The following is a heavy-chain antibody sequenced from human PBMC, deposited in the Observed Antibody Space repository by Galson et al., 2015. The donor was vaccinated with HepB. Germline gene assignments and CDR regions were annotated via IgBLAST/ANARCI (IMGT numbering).Heavy chain of an antibody. V-gene: IGHV3-30-3*01. CDR1: GFTFSSYA. CDR3: ARDRLPLVFGGGWHGMDV. D-gene: IGHD3-3*01. Sequence: SLRLSCAAPGFTFSSYAMHWVRQAPGKGLEWVAVISYDGSNKYYADSVKGRFTISRDNSKNTLYLQMNSLRAEDTAVYYCARDRLPLVFGGGWHGMDVWGQGTTVTVSS. J-gene: IGHJ6*02. CDR2: ISYDGSNK.